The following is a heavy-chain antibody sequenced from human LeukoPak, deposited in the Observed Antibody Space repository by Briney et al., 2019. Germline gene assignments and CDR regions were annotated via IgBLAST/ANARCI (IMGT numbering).Heavy chain of an antibody. V-gene: IGHV3-21*04. J-gene: IGHJ4*02. D-gene: IGHD2-15*01. CDR2: ITSSSSNI. CDR3: VRDYCSSGTCYGFD. Sequence: GGSLRLSCAASEFTFSSYSMNWVRQAPGKGLEWVSSITSSSSNIYYADSVKGRFTISRDNAKNSMYLQMNSLRAEDTAMYYCVRDYCSSGTCYGFDWGQGTLVTVSS. CDR1: EFTFSSYS.